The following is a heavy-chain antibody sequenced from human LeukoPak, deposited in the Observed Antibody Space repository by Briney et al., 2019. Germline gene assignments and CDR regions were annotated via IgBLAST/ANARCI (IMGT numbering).Heavy chain of an antibody. CDR3: ARDPNGSGWFDY. CDR1: GGSISSSNW. Sequence: SETLSLTCAVSGGSISSSNWWSWARQPPGKGLEWIGEIYHSGSTNYNPSLKSRVTISVDKSKNQFSLKLSSVTAADTAVYYCARDPNGSGWFDYWGQGTLVTVSS. V-gene: IGHV4-4*02. J-gene: IGHJ5*01. CDR2: IYHSGST. D-gene: IGHD6-19*01.